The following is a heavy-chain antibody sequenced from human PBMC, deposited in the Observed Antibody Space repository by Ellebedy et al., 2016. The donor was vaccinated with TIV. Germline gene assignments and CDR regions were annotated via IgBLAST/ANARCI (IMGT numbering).Heavy chain of an antibody. Sequence: PGGSLRLSCAASGFTFDDYAMHWVRQAPGKGLEWVSLITWNGGRSYYADSMKGRFTISRDNSKNSLYLQMNSLRLEDTALYYCAKDRQLVDGGFDSWGRGTLVTVSS. D-gene: IGHD6-6*01. J-gene: IGHJ4*02. CDR2: ITWNGGRS. V-gene: IGHV3-43D*03. CDR1: GFTFDDYA. CDR3: AKDRQLVDGGFDS.